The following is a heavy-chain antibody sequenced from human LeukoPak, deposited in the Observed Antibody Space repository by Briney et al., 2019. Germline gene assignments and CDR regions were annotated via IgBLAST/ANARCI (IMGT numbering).Heavy chain of an antibody. Sequence: GGPLRLSCAASGFTFSSYSMNWVRQAPGKGLEWVSHITASGTAMFYADSVKGRITISRDNAKNSLYLQMNSLRDEDTAVYYCASSGSYRFDYWGQGTLVTVSS. V-gene: IGHV3-48*02. J-gene: IGHJ4*02. CDR3: ASSGSYRFDY. D-gene: IGHD1-26*01. CDR1: GFTFSSYS. CDR2: ITASGTAM.